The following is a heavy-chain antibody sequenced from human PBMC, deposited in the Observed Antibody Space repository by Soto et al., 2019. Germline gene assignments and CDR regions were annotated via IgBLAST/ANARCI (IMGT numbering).Heavy chain of an antibody. CDR3: TTDSYRLIKIVGFDL. Sequence: LSCAASGFTFSNAWINWVRQAPGKGLEWVGRIKSKTDGGTTDYAEPVKGRFAISRDDSNNMVYLQMNSLKIEDTAVYYCTTDSYRLIKIVGFDLWGDGPRVTVS. J-gene: IGHJ4*01. D-gene: IGHD3-10*01. V-gene: IGHV3-15*07. CDR2: IKSKTDGGTT. CDR1: GFTFSNAW.